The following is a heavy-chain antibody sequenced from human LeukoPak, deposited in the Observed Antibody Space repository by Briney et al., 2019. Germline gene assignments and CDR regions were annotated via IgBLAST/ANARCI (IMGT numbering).Heavy chain of an antibody. Sequence: SGPVLVKPTETLTLTCTVSGFSLSNARMGVSWIRQPPGKALEWLAHIFSIDEKSYSTSLKSRLTISKDTSKSQVVLSMTNMDPVDTATYYCARYVVQLWLRRVDYYYMDVWGEGTTVTVSS. V-gene: IGHV2-26*01. D-gene: IGHD5-18*01. CDR3: ARYVVQLWLRRVDYYYMDV. CDR2: IFSIDEK. J-gene: IGHJ6*03. CDR1: GFSLSNARMG.